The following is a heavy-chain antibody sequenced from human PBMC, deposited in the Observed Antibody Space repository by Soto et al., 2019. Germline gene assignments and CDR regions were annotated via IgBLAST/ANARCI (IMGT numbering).Heavy chain of an antibody. V-gene: IGHV6-1*01. CDR2: TYYRSRWYN. Sequence: QTLSRTCAISGDSVSGNSAAWKWIRQSPSRGLEWLGRTYYRSRWYNDYAVSVKSRITVTPDTSKNQFSLHLNSVTPEDTAVYYCAREFTYYVSCPSCLDFWGQGPLVTVSS. J-gene: IGHJ4*02. CDR1: GDSVSGNSAA. D-gene: IGHD2-2*01. CDR3: AREFTYYVSCPSCLDF.